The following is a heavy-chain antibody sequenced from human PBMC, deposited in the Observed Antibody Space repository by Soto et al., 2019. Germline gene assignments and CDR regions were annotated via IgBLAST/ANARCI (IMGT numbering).Heavy chain of an antibody. CDR3: ARDRGVAPPVAGNTHYYYYMDV. CDR1: GYSFTNYG. J-gene: IGHJ6*03. CDR2: ISAYNGDT. Sequence: QDPLVQSGGEVKKPGASVKVSCKASGYSFTNYGITWVPQAPGQGCEWMGWISAYNGDTNYAQKLRGRVTMTADASTSTAYLELRSLRSDDTAVYYCARDRGVAPPVAGNTHYYYYMDVWGKGTTVTVSS. V-gene: IGHV1-18*01. D-gene: IGHD6-19*01.